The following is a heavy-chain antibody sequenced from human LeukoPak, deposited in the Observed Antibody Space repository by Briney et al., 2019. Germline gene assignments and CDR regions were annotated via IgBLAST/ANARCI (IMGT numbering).Heavy chain of an antibody. CDR1: GGSMSSVY. CDR3: ARDRWFDP. J-gene: IGHJ5*02. CDR2: IYATGSA. Sequence: SETLSLTCTVSGGSMSSVYWRWIRQTAGKGLEWSGRIYATGSADYSPPLDSRATMSIDTSRNQFSLNLTYVTAADTAVYYCARDRWFDPWGQGTLVTVSS. V-gene: IGHV4-4*07.